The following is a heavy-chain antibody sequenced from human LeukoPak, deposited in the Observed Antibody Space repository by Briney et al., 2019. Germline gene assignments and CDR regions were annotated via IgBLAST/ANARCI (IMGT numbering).Heavy chain of an antibody. CDR3: ARGLRLDYLYYFDY. J-gene: IGHJ4*02. CDR2: INHSGST. CDR1: GGSFSDYY. D-gene: IGHD3-10*01. V-gene: IGHV4-34*01. Sequence: PSETLSLTCAVYGGSFSDYYWSWIRQPPGKGLEWIGEINHSGSTNYNPSLKSRVTMSVDTFKNQFSLKVSSVTAADTAVYYCARGLRLDYLYYFDYWGQGTLVTVSS.